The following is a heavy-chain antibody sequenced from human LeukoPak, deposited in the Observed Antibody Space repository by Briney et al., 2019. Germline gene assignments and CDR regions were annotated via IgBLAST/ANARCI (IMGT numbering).Heavy chain of an antibody. CDR1: GFTFSNYW. Sequence: GGSLRLSCAASGFTFSNYWMTWVRQAPGKGLEWVAHINQDGSEEHYMDSVKARFTISRDNAKNSLSLQMNSLRAEDTPVYYCVRDGGVSGYDLLDYWGQGTLVTVSS. CDR2: INQDGSEE. D-gene: IGHD5-12*01. V-gene: IGHV3-7*01. J-gene: IGHJ4*02. CDR3: VRDGGVSGYDLLDY.